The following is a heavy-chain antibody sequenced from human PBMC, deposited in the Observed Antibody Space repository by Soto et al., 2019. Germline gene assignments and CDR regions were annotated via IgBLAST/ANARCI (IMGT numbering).Heavy chain of an antibody. V-gene: IGHV3-33*01. CDR2: IWHDGNDR. J-gene: IGHJ4*02. CDR1: GFPFSAFA. Sequence: QVRLVESGGGVVQPGRSLRLSCAASGFPFSAFAMHWVRQAPGKGLEWVAVIWHDGNDRSYTDSVKGRFTISRDNSKNTVYLQMSDLRADDTAVYYCAGGNWNYGPPDYWGQGTLVTVSS. D-gene: IGHD1-7*01. CDR3: AGGNWNYGPPDY.